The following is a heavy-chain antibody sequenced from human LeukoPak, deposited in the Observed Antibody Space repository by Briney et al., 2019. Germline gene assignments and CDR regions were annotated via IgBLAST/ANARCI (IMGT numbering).Heavy chain of an antibody. D-gene: IGHD6-19*01. CDR2: ISSDGSGSST. V-gene: IGHV3-74*03. CDR1: GFTLSGSW. Sequence: PGGSLRLSCAASGFTLSGSWMHWVRQAPGKGLLWVSRISSDGSGSSTMYADSVKGRFTISRDDAKNTLYLQMNSLRGEDTAVYYCVKSSGWPDYWGQGTLSPSPQ. J-gene: IGHJ4*02. CDR3: VKSSGWPDY.